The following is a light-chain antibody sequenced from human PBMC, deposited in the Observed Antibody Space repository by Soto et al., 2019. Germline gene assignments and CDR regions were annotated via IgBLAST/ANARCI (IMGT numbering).Light chain of an antibody. Sequence: DIQMTQSPPTLSASVGDRVTITCRASQSISSWLAWYQQRPGKAPTLLIYDVSSLESGVPSRFSGSVSGTEFTLTISSLQPDDFATYYCQQYTNYPWTFGQGTKVEIK. CDR1: QSISSW. CDR2: DVS. V-gene: IGKV1-5*01. J-gene: IGKJ1*01. CDR3: QQYTNYPWT.